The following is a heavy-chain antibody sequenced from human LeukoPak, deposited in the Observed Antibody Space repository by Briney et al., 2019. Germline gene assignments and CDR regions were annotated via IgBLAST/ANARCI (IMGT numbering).Heavy chain of an antibody. J-gene: IGHJ4*02. Sequence: GGSLRLSCAASGLISSPHWMHWVRQAPGKGLEWVSRIKSDGSITSYADSVKGRFTISRDDAKNSLYLQMNSLRAEDTAVYYCARDLYYYGSGNYVPGFPDYWGQGTLVTVSS. D-gene: IGHD3-10*01. CDR1: GLISSPHW. V-gene: IGHV3-74*01. CDR2: IKSDGSIT. CDR3: ARDLYYYGSGNYVPGFPDY.